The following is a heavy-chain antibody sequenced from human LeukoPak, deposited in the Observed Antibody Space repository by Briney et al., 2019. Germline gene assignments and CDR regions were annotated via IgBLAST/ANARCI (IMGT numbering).Heavy chain of an antibody. CDR3: ARARDQWEPFDY. CDR1: GGTFSSYA. Sequence: GASVKVSCKASGGTFSSYAISWVRQAPGQGLEWMGGIIPIFGTANYAQKFQGRVTITTDESTSTAYMELSSLRSEDTAVYYCARARDQWEPFDYWGQGTLVTVSS. CDR2: IIPIFGTA. D-gene: IGHD1-26*01. J-gene: IGHJ4*02. V-gene: IGHV1-69*05.